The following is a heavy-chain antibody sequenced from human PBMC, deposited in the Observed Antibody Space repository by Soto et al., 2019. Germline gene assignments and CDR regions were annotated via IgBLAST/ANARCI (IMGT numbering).Heavy chain of an antibody. CDR3: ARGLRGYDFWNGYPRDAYAF. Sequence: TLCLTCTVSGGSISSGGYYWILIRQHPGKGLEWIGYIYYSGSTYYNPSLKSRVTISVDTSKNQFSLKLSSVTAADTAVYYCARGLRGYDFWNGYPRDAYAFRRQGTM. CDR2: IYYSGST. D-gene: IGHD3-3*01. V-gene: IGHV4-30-4*08. CDR1: GGSISSGGYY. J-gene: IGHJ3*01.